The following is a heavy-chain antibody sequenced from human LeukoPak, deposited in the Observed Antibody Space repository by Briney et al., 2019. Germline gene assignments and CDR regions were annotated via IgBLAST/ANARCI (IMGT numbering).Heavy chain of an antibody. CDR1: GFTFSSYA. Sequence: GGSLRLSCAASGFTFSSYAMSWVRQAPGKGLEWVSAISGSGGSTYYADSVKGRFTISRDNSKNTLYLQMNSLRAEDTAVYYCAKDCANYYYYYGMDVWGQGTTVTVSS. CDR2: ISGSGGST. CDR3: AKDCANYYYYYGMDV. J-gene: IGHJ6*02. V-gene: IGHV3-23*01.